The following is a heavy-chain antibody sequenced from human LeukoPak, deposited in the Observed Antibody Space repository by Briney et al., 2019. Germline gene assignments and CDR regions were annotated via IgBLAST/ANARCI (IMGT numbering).Heavy chain of an antibody. CDR1: GYTFRGHN. Sequence: ASVKVSCKASGYTFRGHNIHWMRQAPGQGLEWVGWISPNNGGANYAQKFQGRVTMTRDTSAGTVYMDLSSLRSDDTAVYYCAQSIAVPSIPTFDVWGQGTVVSVSS. J-gene: IGHJ3*01. CDR3: AQSIAVPSIPTFDV. V-gene: IGHV1-2*02. CDR2: ISPNNGGA. D-gene: IGHD6-19*01.